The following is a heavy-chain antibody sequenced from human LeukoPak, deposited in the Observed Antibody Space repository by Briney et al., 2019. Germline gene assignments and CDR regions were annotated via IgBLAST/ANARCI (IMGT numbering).Heavy chain of an antibody. CDR1: GFTFSRYP. CDR2: ISGNGGST. D-gene: IGHD3-3*01. V-gene: IGHV3-64D*09. J-gene: IGHJ4*02. CDR3: VKAQYDFWSGLDY. Sequence: GGSLRLSCSASGFTFSRYPMHWVRQAPGKGLEYVSAISGNGGSTYYADSVKGRFTISRDNSKNTLYLQMSSLRTEDTAIYYCVKAQYDFWSGLDYWGQGALVTVSS.